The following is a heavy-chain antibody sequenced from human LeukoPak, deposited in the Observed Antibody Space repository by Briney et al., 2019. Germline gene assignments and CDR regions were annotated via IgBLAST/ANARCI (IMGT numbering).Heavy chain of an antibody. D-gene: IGHD2-2*01. CDR1: GFTFSSYG. V-gene: IGHV3-30*18. CDR3: AKGQISEYAYQLNFDY. Sequence: PGRALRLSCAAPGFTFSSYGMHSVRQAPGKGLEWVAVISYDGSNKYYADSVKGRFTISRDNSKNTLYLQMNSLRAEDTAVYYCAKGQISEYAYQLNFDYWGQETLVTVSS. J-gene: IGHJ4*02. CDR2: ISYDGSNK.